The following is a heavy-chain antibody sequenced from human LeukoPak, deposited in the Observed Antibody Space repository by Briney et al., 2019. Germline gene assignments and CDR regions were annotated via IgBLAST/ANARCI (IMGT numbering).Heavy chain of an antibody. V-gene: IGHV3-48*02. J-gene: IGHJ4*02. D-gene: IGHD2-2*01. CDR3: ARGRGILKDASIQYYFDN. CDR1: GFTFSHYS. CDR2: ISSSSSAV. Sequence: GGSLRLSCAASGFTFSHYSMNWVRQAPGKGLEWVSYISSSSSAVNYADSVKGRFTISRDMAKNSLYLQMNSLRDEDTAVYYCARGRGILKDASIQYYFDNWGQGTLVTVPS.